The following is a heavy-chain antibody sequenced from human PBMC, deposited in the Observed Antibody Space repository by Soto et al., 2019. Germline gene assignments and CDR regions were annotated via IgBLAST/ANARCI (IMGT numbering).Heavy chain of an antibody. D-gene: IGHD3-10*01. V-gene: IGHV3-33*01. CDR2: SWFDGREE. J-gene: IGHJ4*02. CDR1: GFTFGSYS. Sequence: PGGSLRLSCAASGFTFGSYSMHWVRQAPGKGLEWVAISWFDGREENYADSVKGRFTISRDNSKSTLYLQMNNLRAEDTAVYYCARPLWTSGSGEVFDYWGQGT. CDR3: ARPLWTSGSGEVFDY.